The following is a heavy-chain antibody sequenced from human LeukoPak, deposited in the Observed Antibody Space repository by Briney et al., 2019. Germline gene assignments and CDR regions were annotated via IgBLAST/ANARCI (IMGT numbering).Heavy chain of an antibody. CDR3: ASGRDSLYYYYGMDV. CDR2: IYYSGST. Sequence: PSETLSLTCTVSGGSISSYYWSWIRQPPGKGLEWIGYIYYSGSTNYNPSLKSRVTISVDTSKNQFSLKLSSVTAADTAAYYCASGRDSLYYYYGMDVWGQGTTVTVSS. V-gene: IGHV4-59*08. D-gene: IGHD2-21*02. CDR1: GGSISSYY. J-gene: IGHJ6*02.